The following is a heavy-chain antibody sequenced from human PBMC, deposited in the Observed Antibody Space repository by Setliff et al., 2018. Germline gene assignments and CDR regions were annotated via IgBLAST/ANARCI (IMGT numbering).Heavy chain of an antibody. Sequence: GGSLRLSCVASGSSFRSYAMSWVRQAPGKGLEWVSTLSGSGVSTYYLDSVKGRFTISRDNSKNTLYLQMNSLRTEDTGVYYCVRVEAGYCSSTSCYVVGAFDIWGQGTMVTVSS. CDR3: VRVEAGYCSSTSCYVVGAFDI. CDR2: LSGSGVST. CDR1: GSSFRSYA. D-gene: IGHD2-2*03. J-gene: IGHJ3*02. V-gene: IGHV3-23*01.